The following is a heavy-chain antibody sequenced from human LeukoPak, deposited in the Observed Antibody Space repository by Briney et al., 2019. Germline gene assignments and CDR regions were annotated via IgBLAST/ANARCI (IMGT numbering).Heavy chain of an antibody. V-gene: IGHV1-2*02. CDR3: ARGRRWLQSLGY. J-gene: IGHJ4*02. CDR1: GYTFTGYY. Sequence: ASVKVSCKASGYTFTGYYMHGLRQAPGQGLEGMGWINPNSGGTNYAQKFQGRATMTRDTSISTAYMELSRLRSDDTAVYSCARGRRWLQSLGYWGQGTLVTVSS. D-gene: IGHD5-24*01. CDR2: INPNSGGT.